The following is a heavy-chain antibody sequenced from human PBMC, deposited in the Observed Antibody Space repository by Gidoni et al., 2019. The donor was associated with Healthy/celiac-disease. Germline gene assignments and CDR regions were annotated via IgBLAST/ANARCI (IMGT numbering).Heavy chain of an antibody. D-gene: IGHD5-12*01. CDR3: ARVARFTEDAFDI. J-gene: IGHJ3*02. CDR2: ISSSSSYI. Sequence: EVQLVESGGGLVKPGGSLRLSCAASGFPFSSYSMNWVRQAPGKGLEWVSSISSSSSYIYYADSVKGRFTISRDNAKNSLYLQMNSLRAEDTAVYYCARVARFTEDAFDIWGQGTMVTVSS. V-gene: IGHV3-21*01. CDR1: GFPFSSYS.